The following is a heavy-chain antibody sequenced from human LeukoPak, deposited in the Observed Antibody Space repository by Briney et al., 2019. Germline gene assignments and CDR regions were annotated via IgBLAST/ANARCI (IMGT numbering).Heavy chain of an antibody. CDR1: GGTFGTYG. Sequence: ASVKVSCKASGGTFGTYGISWIRQAPGQGLEWMGGIIPIFGTPNYAQKFQGRVTITAGESTSTFYMELSSLRSEDTAVYYCARGDYYDSSAYHYYFDSWGQGTLVTVSS. V-gene: IGHV1-69*13. CDR3: ARGDYYDSSAYHYYFDS. D-gene: IGHD3-22*01. CDR2: IIPIFGTP. J-gene: IGHJ4*01.